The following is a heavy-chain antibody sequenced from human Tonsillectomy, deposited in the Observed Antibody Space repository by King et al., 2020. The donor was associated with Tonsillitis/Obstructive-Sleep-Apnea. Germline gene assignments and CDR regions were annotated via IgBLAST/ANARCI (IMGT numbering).Heavy chain of an antibody. CDR2: SYYSGST. J-gene: IGHJ4*02. CDR1: GGSVSSGSYY. V-gene: IGHV4-61*01. D-gene: IGHD1-1*01. CDR3: ARVADWNPLDY. Sequence: QLQESGPGLVKPSETLSLTCTVSGGSVSSGSYYCSWIRQPPGKGLEWIGYSYYSGSTNYNPSLKSRVTISVDKSKNQFSLKLSSVTAADTAVYYCARVADWNPLDYWGQGTLVTVSS.